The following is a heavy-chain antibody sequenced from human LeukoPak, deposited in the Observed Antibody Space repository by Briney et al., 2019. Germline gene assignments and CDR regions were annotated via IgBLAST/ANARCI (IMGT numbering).Heavy chain of an antibody. D-gene: IGHD1-26*01. Sequence: ASVTVSFTSSGYTFTDYYLHWVRQAPGHGLEWMGWINPKTGVTKYAQNFQGRVTMTRDTSISTAYMEVSRLRSDDTAVFYCARDLAVYSPDRDYWGQGTLVTVSS. CDR2: INPKTGVT. CDR3: ARDLAVYSPDRDY. J-gene: IGHJ4*02. V-gene: IGHV1-2*02. CDR1: GYTFTDYY.